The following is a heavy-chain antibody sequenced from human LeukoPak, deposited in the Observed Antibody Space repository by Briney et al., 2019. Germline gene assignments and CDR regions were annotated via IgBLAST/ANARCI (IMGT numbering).Heavy chain of an antibody. CDR1: GGSFSGYY. Sequence: SETLSLTCAVYGGSFSGYYWSWIRQPPGKGLEWIGYIYYSGSTNYNPSLKSRVTISVDTSKNQFSLKLSSVTAADTAVYYCARHSSRWTPNRNFDYWGQGTLVTVSS. CDR2: IYYSGST. J-gene: IGHJ4*02. D-gene: IGHD2/OR15-2a*01. V-gene: IGHV4-59*08. CDR3: ARHSSRWTPNRNFDY.